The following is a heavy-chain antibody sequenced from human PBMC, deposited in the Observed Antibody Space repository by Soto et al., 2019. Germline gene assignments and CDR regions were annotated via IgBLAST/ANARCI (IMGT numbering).Heavy chain of an antibody. CDR2: ISSSSSTI. CDR3: ARDYWGPFD. V-gene: IGHV3-48*02. CDR1: GFTFSSYS. D-gene: IGHD7-27*01. Sequence: EVQVVESGGGLVQPGGSLRLSCAASGFTFSSYSMNWVRQAPGKGLEWVSYISSSSSTIYYADSVKGRFTISRDNAKNSLNLQMNSLRDEDTAVYYCARDYWGPFDWGQGTLITVSS. J-gene: IGHJ4*02.